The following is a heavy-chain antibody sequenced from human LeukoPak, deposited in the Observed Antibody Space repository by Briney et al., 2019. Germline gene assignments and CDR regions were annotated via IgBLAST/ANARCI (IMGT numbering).Heavy chain of an antibody. Sequence: SETLSLTCAVYGGSFSGYYRSWIRQPPGKGLEWIGEINHSGRTNYNPSLKSRVTISVDTSKNQFSLKLSSVTAADTAVYYCARRLHYYGSGSYYDYWGQGTLVTVSS. D-gene: IGHD3-10*01. CDR1: GGSFSGYY. CDR2: INHSGRT. V-gene: IGHV4-34*01. CDR3: ARRLHYYGSGSYYDY. J-gene: IGHJ4*02.